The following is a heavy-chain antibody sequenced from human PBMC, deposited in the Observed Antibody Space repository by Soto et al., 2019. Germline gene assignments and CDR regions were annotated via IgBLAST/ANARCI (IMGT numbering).Heavy chain of an antibody. CDR3: ARDWSPTYYYDSSGYYYLDY. Sequence: SVKVSCKASGYTFTSYYMHWVRQAPGQGLEWMGIINPSGGSTSYAQKFQGRVTMTRDTSTSTVYMELSSLRSEDTAVYYCARDWSPTYYYDSSGYYYLDYWGQGTLVTVSS. D-gene: IGHD3-22*01. CDR1: GYTFTSYY. V-gene: IGHV1-46*01. CDR2: INPSGGST. J-gene: IGHJ4*02.